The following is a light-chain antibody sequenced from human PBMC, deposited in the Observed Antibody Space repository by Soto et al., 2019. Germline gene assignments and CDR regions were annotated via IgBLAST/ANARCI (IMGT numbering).Light chain of an antibody. CDR3: QQYGPSPLYT. CDR1: QSVSSGY. V-gene: IGKV3-20*01. CDR2: ATY. Sequence: VLTQSPGTLSLSPGERATLSCRAGQSVSSGYLAWHQQKPGQAPRLLIYATYTRATGIPDRFSGSGSGTDFTLTISRLQPEDFAVYYCQQYGPSPLYTFGQGTKLEIK. J-gene: IGKJ2*01.